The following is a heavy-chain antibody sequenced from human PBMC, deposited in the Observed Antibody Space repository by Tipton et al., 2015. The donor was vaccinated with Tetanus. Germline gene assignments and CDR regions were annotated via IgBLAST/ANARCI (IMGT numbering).Heavy chain of an antibody. CDR2: IFDTGST. CDR3: ARGWGSSWYYFDN. CDR1: GGSISSFY. D-gene: IGHD6-13*01. J-gene: IGHJ4*02. V-gene: IGHV4-59*01. Sequence: LRLSCTVSGGSISSFYWTWIRQPPGKGLEWIGYIFDTGSTNYNPSLKSRVTMSVDTSKNQFSLHLTPVTAADTAVYYCARGWGSSWYYFDNWGQGTLVTVSS.